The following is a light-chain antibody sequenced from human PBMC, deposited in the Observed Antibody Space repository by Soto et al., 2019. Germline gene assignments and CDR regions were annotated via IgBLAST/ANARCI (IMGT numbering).Light chain of an antibody. CDR2: DAS. J-gene: IGKJ4*01. CDR3: QQYGSSPLT. V-gene: IGKV3-20*01. Sequence: EIVLTQSPGTLSLSPGERATLSCRASQSLSNNYLAWYQQKPGQAPRLLIYDASSRATGIPDRFSGSGSGTDFTLSMSRLEPEDYAVYYCQQYGSSPLTFGGGTKLEIK. CDR1: QSLSNNY.